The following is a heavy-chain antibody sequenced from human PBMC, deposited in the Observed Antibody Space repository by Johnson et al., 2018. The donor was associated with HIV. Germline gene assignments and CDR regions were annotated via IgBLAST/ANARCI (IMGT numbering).Heavy chain of an antibody. J-gene: IGHJ3*01. CDR3: SSEAYKVEASDR. Sequence: VQLVESGGGLVKPGGSLRLSCASSGFTVSSNYMSWVRQSPGKGLEWVSVIYSGVTTYYADSLKGRFIISRDNSKNTLYLQMNSLRADDTAVYYCSSEAYKVEASDRGGQGTM. V-gene: IGHV3-66*01. D-gene: IGHD5-12*01. CDR1: GFTVSSNY. CDR2: IYSGVTT.